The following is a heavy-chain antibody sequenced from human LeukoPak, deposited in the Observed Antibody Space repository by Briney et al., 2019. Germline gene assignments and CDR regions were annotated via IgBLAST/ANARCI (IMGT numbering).Heavy chain of an antibody. CDR3: ATNTHDYGAYFDY. CDR2: IYYSGST. V-gene: IGHV4-59*01. J-gene: IGHJ4*02. Sequence: SETLSLTCTVSGGSISSYYWSWIRQPPGKGLEWIGYIYYSGSTNYNPSLKSRVTISVDTSKNQFSLKLSSVTAADMAVYYCATNTHDYGAYFDYWGQGTLVTVSS. D-gene: IGHD4-17*01. CDR1: GGSISSYY.